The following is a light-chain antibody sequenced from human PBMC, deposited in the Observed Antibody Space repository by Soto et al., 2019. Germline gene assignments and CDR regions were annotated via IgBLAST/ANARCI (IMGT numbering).Light chain of an antibody. CDR2: EGS. CDR1: ISDVRSYDL. Sequence: QSALTQPASVSGSPGQSITISCTGTISDVRSYDLVSWYQQHPGKAPKLMIYEGSKRPSGVSSRFSGSKSGNTASLTISGLQAEDEADYYCCSYAGSSTSWVFGGGTKLTVL. V-gene: IGLV2-23*01. CDR3: CSYAGSSTSWV. J-gene: IGLJ3*02.